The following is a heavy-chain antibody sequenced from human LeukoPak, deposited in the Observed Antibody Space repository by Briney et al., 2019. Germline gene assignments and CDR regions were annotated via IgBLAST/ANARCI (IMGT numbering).Heavy chain of an antibody. J-gene: IGHJ4*02. D-gene: IGHD6-19*01. CDR3: ARERAVAVSRGDF. V-gene: IGHV3-30*02. Sequence: PGGSLRLSCAASRFTFSSYGMHWVRQAPGKGLEWVAFIPYDGNNKYYADSVKGRFTISRDNSKNTLYLQMSSLRAEDTAVYFCARERAVAVSRGDFWGQGTLVTVSS. CDR1: RFTFSSYG. CDR2: IPYDGNNK.